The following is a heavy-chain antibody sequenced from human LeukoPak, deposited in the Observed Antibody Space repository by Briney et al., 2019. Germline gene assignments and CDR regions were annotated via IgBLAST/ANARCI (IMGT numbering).Heavy chain of an antibody. D-gene: IGHD6-13*01. CDR3: ASILYSSSWYKAYMDV. V-gene: IGHV1-2*02. Sequence: ASVKVSCKASGYTFTGYYMHWVPEAPGQGLEWMGWFNPNSGGTNYAQKFQGRVTMTRDTSISTAYMELSRLRSDDSAVYYCASILYSSSWYKAYMDVWGKGTTVTVSS. CDR2: FNPNSGGT. J-gene: IGHJ6*03. CDR1: GYTFTGYY.